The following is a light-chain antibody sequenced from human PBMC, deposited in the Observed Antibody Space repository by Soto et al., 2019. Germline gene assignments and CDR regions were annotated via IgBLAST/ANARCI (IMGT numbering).Light chain of an antibody. CDR3: QSYDSSLSGYVI. Sequence: QYVLTQPPSLSGAPGQRVTISCTGSSSNIGAGYDVHWYQQVPGTAPKLLIYANNVRPSGVPDRFSGSKSATSASLAITGLQAEDEAHYYCQSYDSSLSGYVIFGGGTKVTVL. V-gene: IGLV1-40*01. CDR1: SSNIGAGYD. CDR2: ANN. J-gene: IGLJ2*01.